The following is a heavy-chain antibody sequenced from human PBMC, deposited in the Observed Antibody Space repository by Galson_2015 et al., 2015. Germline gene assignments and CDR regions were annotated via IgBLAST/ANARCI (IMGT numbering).Heavy chain of an antibody. CDR1: GFTFSSYG. V-gene: IGHV3-33*01. CDR2: IWYDGSNK. D-gene: IGHD3-22*01. J-gene: IGHJ3*02. Sequence: SLRLSCAASGFTFSSYGMHWVRQAPGKGLEWVAVIWYDGSNKYYADSVKGRFTISRDNSKNTLYLQMNSLRAEDTAVYHCARDWHYYDSSGYYYVLGTPGFDIWGQGTMVTVSS. CDR3: ARDWHYYDSSGYYYVLGTPGFDI.